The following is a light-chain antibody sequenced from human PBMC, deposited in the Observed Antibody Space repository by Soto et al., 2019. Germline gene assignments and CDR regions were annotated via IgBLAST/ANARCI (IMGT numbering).Light chain of an antibody. V-gene: IGLV2-11*01. Sequence: QSVLTQPRSVSGSPGQSVTIYCTGTISDIGGHDFVSWYQHHPGRAPKVIIYDVNKRPSGVPDRVSGSKSGNTASLTISGPRTDDEADYFCSSYTSRATVVFGTGTKVT. CDR3: SSYTSRATVV. CDR2: DVN. CDR1: ISDIGGHDF. J-gene: IGLJ1*01.